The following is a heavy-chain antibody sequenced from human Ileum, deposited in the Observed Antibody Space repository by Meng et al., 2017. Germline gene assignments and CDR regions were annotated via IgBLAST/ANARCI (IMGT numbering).Heavy chain of an antibody. CDR2: IWFDGSKT. J-gene: IGHJ4*02. CDR1: GFTFRSYG. D-gene: IGHD6-19*01. V-gene: IGHV3-33*01. CDR3: ARYRSGSSDY. Sequence: QEHLVECGGGVVQPGTSLRLSCAASGFTFRSYGMHWVRQAPGKGLEWVAVIWFDGSKTYYADSVKGRFTVSRDNSKNTLYLQMNSLRADDTAVYYCARYRSGSSDYWGPGTLVTVSS.